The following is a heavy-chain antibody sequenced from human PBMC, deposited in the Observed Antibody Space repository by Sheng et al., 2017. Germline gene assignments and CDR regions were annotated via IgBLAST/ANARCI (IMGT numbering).Heavy chain of an antibody. CDR2: IYYSGST. J-gene: IGHJ3*02. Sequence: QLQLQESGPGLVKPSETLSLTCTVSGGSISSSSYYWGWIRQPPGKGLEWIGSIYYSGSTYYNPSLKSRVTISVDTSKNQFSLKLSSVTAADTAVYYCARASYYYDSSGLPLGDAFDIWGQGTMVTV. CDR1: GGSISSSSYY. V-gene: IGHV4-39*07. CDR3: ARASYYYDSSGLPLGDAFDI. D-gene: IGHD3-22*01.